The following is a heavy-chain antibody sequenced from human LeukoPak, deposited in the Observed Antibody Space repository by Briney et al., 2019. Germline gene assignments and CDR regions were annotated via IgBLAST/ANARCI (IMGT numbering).Heavy chain of an antibody. D-gene: IGHD5-18*01. V-gene: IGHV4-59*01. Sequence: PSETLSLTCTVSGGSISSYYWSWIRQPPGKGLEWIGYIYYSGSTNYNPSLKSRVTISVDMSKNQFSLKLSSVTAADTAVYYCARAQRGIQLWLLRFDPWGQGTLVTVSS. J-gene: IGHJ5*02. CDR3: ARAQRGIQLWLLRFDP. CDR2: IYYSGST. CDR1: GGSISSYY.